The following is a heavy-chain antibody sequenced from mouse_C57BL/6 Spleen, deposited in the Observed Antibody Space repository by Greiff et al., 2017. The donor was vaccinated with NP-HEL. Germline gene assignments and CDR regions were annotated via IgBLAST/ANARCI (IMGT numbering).Heavy chain of an antibody. CDR1: GFTFSDYY. CDR3: ARDWYFDV. V-gene: IGHV5-12*01. J-gene: IGHJ1*03. Sequence: EVKLVESGGGIVQPGGSLKLSCAASGFTFSDYYMYWVRQTPEKRLEWVAYISNGGGSTYYPDTVKGRFTISRDNAKNTLYLQMSRLKSEDTAMYYCARDWYFDVWGTGTTVTVSS. CDR2: ISNGGGST.